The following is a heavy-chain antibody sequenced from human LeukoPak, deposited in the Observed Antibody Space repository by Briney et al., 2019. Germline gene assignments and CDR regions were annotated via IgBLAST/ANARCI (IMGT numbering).Heavy chain of an antibody. D-gene: IGHD6-6*01. CDR3: ARAAGQLVPTFDP. CDR2: ISAYSSNT. Sequence: ASVTVSCKASGYAFTTYGISWVRQAPGQGLEWMGWISAYSSNTNYAQKFQGRVTITTDESTSTAYMELSSLRSEDTAVYYCARAAGQLVPTFDPWGQGTLVTVSS. J-gene: IGHJ5*02. V-gene: IGHV1-18*01. CDR1: GYAFTTYG.